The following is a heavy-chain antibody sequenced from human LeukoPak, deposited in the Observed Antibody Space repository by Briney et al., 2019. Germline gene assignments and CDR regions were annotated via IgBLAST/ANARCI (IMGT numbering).Heavy chain of an antibody. V-gene: IGHV1-69*05. CDR2: IIPIFGTA. Sequence: SVKVSCKASGGTFSSYAISWVRQAPGQGLEWMGGIIPIFGTANYAQKFQGRVTITTDESTSTAYMELSSLRSEDTAVYYCASTPMGYCSSTSCYRRGAFDIWGQGTMVTVSS. CDR1: GGTFSSYA. CDR3: ASTPMGYCSSTSCYRRGAFDI. D-gene: IGHD2-2*02. J-gene: IGHJ3*02.